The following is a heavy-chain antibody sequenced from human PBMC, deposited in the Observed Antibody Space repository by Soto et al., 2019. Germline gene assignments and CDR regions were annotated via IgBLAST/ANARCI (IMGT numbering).Heavy chain of an antibody. J-gene: IGHJ3*02. V-gene: IGHV4-34*01. CDR2: INHSGST. Sequence: PSETLSLTCAVYGGSFSGYYWSWIRQPPGKGLEWVGEINHSGSTNYNPSLKSRVTISVDTSKNQFSLKLSSVTAADTAVYYCERGEYPSDAFDIWGQGTMVTVSS. CDR1: GGSFSGYY. CDR3: ERGEYPSDAFDI.